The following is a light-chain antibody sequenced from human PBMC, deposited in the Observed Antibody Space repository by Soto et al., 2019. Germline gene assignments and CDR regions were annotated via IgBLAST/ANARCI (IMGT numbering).Light chain of an antibody. CDR2: KAS. J-gene: IGKJ4*01. CDR3: QQRSNWPLT. CDR1: QSISSW. V-gene: IGKV1-5*03. Sequence: DIHMTQSASTLSASVGSRVTITCRASQSISSWLAWYQQKQGKAPKLLIYKASSLESGVPSRFSGSGSGTDFTLTISSLETADFAVYYCQQRSNWPLTFGGGTKVDIK.